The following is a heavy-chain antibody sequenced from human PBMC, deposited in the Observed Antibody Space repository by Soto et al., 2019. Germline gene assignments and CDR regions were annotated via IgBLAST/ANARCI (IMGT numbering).Heavy chain of an antibody. CDR1: GGTFSSYA. J-gene: IGHJ3*02. V-gene: IGHV1-69*13. CDR2: IIPIFGTA. Sequence: GASVKVSCKASGGTFSSYAISWVRQAPGQGLEWMGGIIPIFGTANYAQKFQGRVTITADESTSTAYMELSSLRSEDTAVYYCARADCSGGSCYGLFAFDSWGQGTMVTVSS. D-gene: IGHD2-15*01. CDR3: ARADCSGGSCYGLFAFDS.